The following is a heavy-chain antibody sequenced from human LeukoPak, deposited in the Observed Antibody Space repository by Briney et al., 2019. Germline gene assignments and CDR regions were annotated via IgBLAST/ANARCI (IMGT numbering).Heavy chain of an antibody. CDR2: VSHSGIT. Sequence: KSSETLSLTCTVSGGSISSNSYYWGWIRQPPGKGLEWIGSVSHSGITYYNSSLNSRVSIAVDTSKNQFSLKVNSVTAADTAVYYCARLVIPWGQGILVTVSS. J-gene: IGHJ5*02. D-gene: IGHD3-10*01. V-gene: IGHV4-39*07. CDR3: ARLVIP. CDR1: GGSISSNSYY.